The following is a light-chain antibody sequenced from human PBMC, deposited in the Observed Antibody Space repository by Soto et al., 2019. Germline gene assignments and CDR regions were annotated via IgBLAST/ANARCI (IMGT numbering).Light chain of an antibody. CDR3: SSYGGSKV. V-gene: IGLV2-8*01. Sequence: QSALTQTPSASGSPGQSVTISCTGTSSDVGGYNYVSWYQQHPGKAPKLMIYEVSKRPSGVPDRSSGSKSGNTASLTVSGLQAEDEADYYCSSYGGSKVFGGGTKLTVL. J-gene: IGLJ2*01. CDR2: EVS. CDR1: SSDVGGYNY.